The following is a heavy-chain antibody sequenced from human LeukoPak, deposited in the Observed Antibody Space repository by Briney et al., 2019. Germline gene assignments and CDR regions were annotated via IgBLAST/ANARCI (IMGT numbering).Heavy chain of an antibody. Sequence: SVKVSCKASGGTFCSYAISWVRQAPGQGLEWMGGIIPIFGTANYAQKFPGRVTITADESTSTAYMELSSLRSEDTAVYYCARGGSPSIAAAGTVLQTFDYWGQGTLVTVSS. CDR2: IIPIFGTA. J-gene: IGHJ4*02. D-gene: IGHD6-13*01. CDR1: GGTFCSYA. V-gene: IGHV1-69*01. CDR3: ARGGSPSIAAAGTVLQTFDY.